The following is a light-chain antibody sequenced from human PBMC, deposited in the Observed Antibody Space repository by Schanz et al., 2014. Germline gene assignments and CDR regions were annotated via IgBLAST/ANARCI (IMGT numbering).Light chain of an antibody. CDR3: QQANSFPFT. Sequence: EIVLTQSPGTLSLSPGERATLSCRASQSVTSYLAWYQQKPGQAPRLLIYDASARATGIPDRFSGSGSGTDFTLTISSLHPDDFATYFCQQANSFPFTFGLGTKVILK. CDR2: DAS. J-gene: IGKJ3*01. V-gene: IGKV3-11*01. CDR1: QSVTSY.